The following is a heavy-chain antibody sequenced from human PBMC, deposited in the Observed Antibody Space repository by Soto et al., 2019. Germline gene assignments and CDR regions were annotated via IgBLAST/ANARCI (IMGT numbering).Heavy chain of an antibody. CDR3: ATDGSDYSTSGHYDP. CDR2: IIPIFGTR. Sequence: QVQLVQSGAEVKKPGSSVKVSCKVTGGTHSSYAITWVRQAPGQGLEWMGGIIPIFGTRDYAQKFQGRVTITADPSTSTAYLELSGLTSDDTAVYYCATDGSDYSTSGHYDPWGQGTLVTVSS. J-gene: IGHJ5*02. V-gene: IGHV1-69*01. D-gene: IGHD3-22*01. CDR1: GGTHSSYA.